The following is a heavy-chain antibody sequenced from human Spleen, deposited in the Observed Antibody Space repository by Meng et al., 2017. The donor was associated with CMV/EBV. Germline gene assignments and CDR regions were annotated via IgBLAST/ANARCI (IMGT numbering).Heavy chain of an antibody. V-gene: IGHV3-21*01. CDR3: ARTAAAGPYYYYGMDV. D-gene: IGHD6-13*01. Sequence: GGSLRLSCAASGFTFSSYDMNWVRQAPGKGLEWVSCISSSSSYIYYADSVKGRFTISRDNAKNSLYLQMNSLRAEDTAVYYCARTAAAGPYYYYGMDVWGQGTTVTVSS. CDR1: GFTFSSYD. J-gene: IGHJ6*02. CDR2: ISSSSSYI.